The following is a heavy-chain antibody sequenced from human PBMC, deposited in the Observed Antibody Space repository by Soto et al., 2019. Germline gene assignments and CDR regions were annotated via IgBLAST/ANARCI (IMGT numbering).Heavy chain of an antibody. CDR3: AREGVAPYYCCGMDI. D-gene: IGHD5-12*01. CDR1: GYTFTRSG. V-gene: IGHV1-18*01. J-gene: IGHJ6*02. CDR2: ISSYNGDT. Sequence: QVQLVQSGAEVKKPGASVKVSCKASGYTFTRSGISWARQAPGQGPEWMGWISSYNGDTNYAQTFQGRVTMTTDTSTSTAYMELRSLRSDDTAVYYCAREGVAPYYCCGMDIWGQGTPVTVSS.